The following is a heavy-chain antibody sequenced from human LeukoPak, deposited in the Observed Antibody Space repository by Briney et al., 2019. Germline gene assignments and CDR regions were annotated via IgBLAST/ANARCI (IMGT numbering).Heavy chain of an antibody. V-gene: IGHV3-20*04. CDR1: GFTFSSYA. D-gene: IGHD6-13*01. J-gene: IGHJ5*02. CDR3: ARGGRYSSSWIDNWFDP. CDR2: INWNGGST. Sequence: GGSLRLSCAASGFTFSSYAMSWVRQAPGKGLEWVSGINWNGGSTGYADSVKGRFTISRDNAKNSLYLQMNSLRAEDTALYYCARGGRYSSSWIDNWFDPWGQGTLVTVSS.